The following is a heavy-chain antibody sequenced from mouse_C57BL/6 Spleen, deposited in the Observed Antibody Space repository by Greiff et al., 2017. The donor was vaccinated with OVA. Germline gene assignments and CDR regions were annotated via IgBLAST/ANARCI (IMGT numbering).Heavy chain of an antibody. CDR3: TGGLYYFDY. CDR1: GFTFSNYW. J-gene: IGHJ2*01. V-gene: IGHV6-3*01. D-gene: IGHD1-1*02. Sequence: EVKLMESGGGLVQPGGSMKLSCVASGFTFSNYWMNWVRQSPEKGLEWVAQIRLKSDNYATHYAESVKGRFTISRDVSKSSVYLQMNNLRAEDTGIYYCTGGLYYFDYWGQGTTLTVSS. CDR2: IRLKSDNYAT.